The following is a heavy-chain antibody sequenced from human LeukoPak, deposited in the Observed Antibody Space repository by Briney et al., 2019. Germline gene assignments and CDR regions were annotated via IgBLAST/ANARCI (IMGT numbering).Heavy chain of an antibody. CDR1: GFTFSSYA. CDR3: AKDTYYYDSSGYYYEYFDY. D-gene: IGHD3-22*01. V-gene: IGHV3-23*01. CDR2: ISGSGGST. Sequence: GGSLRLSCAASGFTFSSYAMSWDRQAPGKGLEWVSAISGSGGSTIYADSVKGRFTIARDNSKNTLYLQMNSLRAEDTAVYYCAKDTYYYDSSGYYYEYFDYWGQGTLVTVSS. J-gene: IGHJ4*02.